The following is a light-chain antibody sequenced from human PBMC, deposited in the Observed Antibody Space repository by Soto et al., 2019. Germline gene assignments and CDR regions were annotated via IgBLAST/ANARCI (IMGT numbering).Light chain of an antibody. CDR2: DNN. V-gene: IGLV1-51*01. CDR1: SSNIGNNY. J-gene: IGLJ3*02. CDR3: GTWDSSLSAGV. Sequence: QSFLTQPPSVSAAPGRKVTISCSGSSSNIGNNYVSWYQQLPGTAPKLLIYDNNKRPSGIPDRFSGSKSGTSATLGITGLQTGDEADYYCGTWDSSLSAGVFGGGTQLTV.